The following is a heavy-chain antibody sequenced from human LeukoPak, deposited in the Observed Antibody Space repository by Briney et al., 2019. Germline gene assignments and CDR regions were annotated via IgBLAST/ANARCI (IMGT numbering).Heavy chain of an antibody. CDR2: TIPILGIA. Sequence: SVKVSCKASGGTFSSYAISWVRQAPGQGLEWMGRTIPILGIANYAQKFQGRVTITADKSTSTAYMELSSLRSEDTAVYYCARGEAVAGSWAFDYWGQGTLVTVSS. D-gene: IGHD6-19*01. CDR1: GGTFSSYA. J-gene: IGHJ4*02. CDR3: ARGEAVAGSWAFDY. V-gene: IGHV1-69*04.